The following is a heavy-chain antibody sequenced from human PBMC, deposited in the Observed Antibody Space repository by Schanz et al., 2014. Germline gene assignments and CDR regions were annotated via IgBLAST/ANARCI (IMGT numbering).Heavy chain of an antibody. D-gene: IGHD3-9*01. J-gene: IGHJ4*02. V-gene: IGHV3-9*01. CDR2: MSWNAGSL. CDR3: AKDHAGSDILTALGN. CDR1: GFTFSTYW. Sequence: EVQLVESGGGLVQPGGSLRLSCAASGFTFSTYWMHWVRQAPGKGLEWVSGMSWNAGSLGYGDSVKGRFTISRDNAKNSLYLQMNSLRAEDTAVYYCAKDHAGSDILTALGNWGLGTLVTVSS.